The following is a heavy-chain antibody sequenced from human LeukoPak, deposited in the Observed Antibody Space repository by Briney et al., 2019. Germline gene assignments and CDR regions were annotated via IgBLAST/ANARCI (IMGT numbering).Heavy chain of an antibody. CDR2: ISAYNGKR. V-gene: IGHV1-18*01. CDR1: GYTDTSYG. J-gene: IGHJ4*02. CDR3: ARDLYDSSGYLSY. Sequence: GASVKVSCKASGYTDTSYGISWVGQAPGQGGEGRGWISAYNGKRNNEQKQQGRVTITTDTSTSTAYMELRSLRSDDTAVYYCARDLYDSSGYLSYWGQGTLVTVSS. D-gene: IGHD3-22*01.